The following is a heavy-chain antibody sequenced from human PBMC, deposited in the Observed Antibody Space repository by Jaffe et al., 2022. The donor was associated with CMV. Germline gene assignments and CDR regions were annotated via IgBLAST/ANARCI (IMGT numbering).Heavy chain of an antibody. J-gene: IGHJ3*02. D-gene: IGHD5-12*01. CDR1: GGTFSSYA. Sequence: QVQLVQSGAEVKKPGSSVKVSCKASGGTFSSYAISWVRQAPGQGLEWMGRIIPILGIANYAQKFQGRVTITADKSTSTAYMELSSLRSEDTAVYYCAKRGLVGAFDIWGQGTMVTVSS. CDR3: AKRGLVGAFDI. CDR2: IIPILGIA. V-gene: IGHV1-69*09.